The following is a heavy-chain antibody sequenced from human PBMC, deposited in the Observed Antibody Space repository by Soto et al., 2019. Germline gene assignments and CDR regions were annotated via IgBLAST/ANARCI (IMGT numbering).Heavy chain of an antibody. CDR3: ARAYYDSSAFDY. CDR2: IIPIFGIA. J-gene: IGHJ4*02. CDR1: GGTFSNYI. D-gene: IGHD3-22*01. V-gene: IGHV1-69*02. Sequence: QVQLVQSGAEVKKPGSSVKVSCKASGGTFSNYIISWVRQAPGQGLEWMGRIIPIFGIANYAQKFQGRVTITADNATSTADMELTRLRSEDTAVYYCARAYYDSSAFDYWGQGTLVTVSS.